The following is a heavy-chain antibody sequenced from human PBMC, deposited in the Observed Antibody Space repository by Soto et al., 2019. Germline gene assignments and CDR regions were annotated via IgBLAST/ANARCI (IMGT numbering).Heavy chain of an antibody. Sequence: QVQLVQSGAEVKKPGASVNVSCKASGYNFNNYDMYCVRQGPGQRFEWMGWINIRNGNTKYAQQFQDRVTITRETSTSTVYMELGSLKAEDTAVYYCGRDNRGYTTTWTPAYWGQGTLVTVSS. V-gene: IGHV1-3*04. D-gene: IGHD2-2*02. CDR2: INIRNGNT. CDR1: GYNFNNYD. CDR3: GRDNRGYTTTWTPAY. J-gene: IGHJ4*02.